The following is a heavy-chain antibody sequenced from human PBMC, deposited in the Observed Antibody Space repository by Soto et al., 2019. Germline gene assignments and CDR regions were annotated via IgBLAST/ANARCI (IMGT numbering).Heavy chain of an antibody. D-gene: IGHD3-10*01. J-gene: IGHJ4*02. Sequence: SVKVSCKASGGTFSSYTISWVRQAPGRGLEWMGRIIPILGIANYAQKFQGRVTITADKSTSTAYMELSSLRSEDTAVYYCARGWGFREFDVDYWAQGTLDT. CDR2: IIPILGIA. V-gene: IGHV1-69*02. CDR3: ARGWGFREFDVDY. CDR1: GGTFSSYT.